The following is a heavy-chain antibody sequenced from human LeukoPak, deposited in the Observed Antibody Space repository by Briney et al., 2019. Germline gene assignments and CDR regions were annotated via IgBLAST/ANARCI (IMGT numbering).Heavy chain of an antibody. D-gene: IGHD3-10*01. Sequence: PGGSLRLSCAASGFTFSSYDMHWVRQATGKGLEWVSAIGTAGDTYYPGSVKGRFTISRENAKNSLYLQMNSLRAGDTAVYYCARSPGYYYGSVLGAFDIWGQGTMVTVSS. CDR1: GFTFSSYD. CDR3: ARSPGYYYGSVLGAFDI. V-gene: IGHV3-13*01. J-gene: IGHJ3*02. CDR2: IGTAGDT.